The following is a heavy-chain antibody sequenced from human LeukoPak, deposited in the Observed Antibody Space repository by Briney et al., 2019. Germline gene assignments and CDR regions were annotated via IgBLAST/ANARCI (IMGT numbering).Heavy chain of an antibody. J-gene: IGHJ4*02. CDR2: ISYDGSNK. CDR1: GFTFSSYG. V-gene: IGHV3-30*19. D-gene: IGHD1-26*01. CDR3: ARAIVQYSGSPSEYYFDY. Sequence: GGSLRLSCAASGFTFSSYGMHWVRQAPGKGLEWVAVISYDGSNKYYADSVKGRFTISRDNSKNTLYLQMNSLRAEDTAVYYCARAIVQYSGSPSEYYFDYWGQGTLVTVSS.